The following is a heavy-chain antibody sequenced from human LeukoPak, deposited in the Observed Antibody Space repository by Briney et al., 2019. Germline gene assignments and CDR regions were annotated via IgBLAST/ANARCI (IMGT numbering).Heavy chain of an antibody. Sequence: GGSLRLSCAASGFTVSSNYMSWVRQAPGKGLEWVSVIYSGGSTYYADSVKGRFTISRDNSKNTLYLQMNSLRAEDTAVYYCARASHYYDSSGYYEAHAFDIWGQGTMVTVSS. CDR1: GFTVSSNY. V-gene: IGHV3-66*01. CDR2: IYSGGST. CDR3: ARASHYYDSSGYYEAHAFDI. D-gene: IGHD3-22*01. J-gene: IGHJ3*02.